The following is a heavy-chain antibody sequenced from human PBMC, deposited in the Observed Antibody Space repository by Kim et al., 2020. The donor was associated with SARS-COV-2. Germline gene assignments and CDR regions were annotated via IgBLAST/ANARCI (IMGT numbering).Heavy chain of an antibody. CDR2: IIPILGTA. CDR1: GDTLSNYI. D-gene: IGHD3-10*01. J-gene: IGHJ3*02. V-gene: IGHV1-69*08. Sequence: SVKVSCKASGDTLSNYIITWVRQAPGQGLEWMGNIIPILGTANYAQKFQDRVTITADESTSTAYMELGSLTYDDTAVYYCAKQAGSHDALDIWGQGTMVAVPS. CDR3: AKQAGSHDALDI.